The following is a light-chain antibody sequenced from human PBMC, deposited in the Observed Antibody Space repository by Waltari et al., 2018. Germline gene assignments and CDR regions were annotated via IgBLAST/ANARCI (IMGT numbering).Light chain of an antibody. CDR3: QQSYSTWT. CDR2: DAS. J-gene: IGKJ1*01. Sequence: DIQMTQSPSSLSASVGDRVTITCRASQPISSYLNWYQQKPGKAPKLLIYDASSLQSGVPSRFSGSGSGTEFTLTISSLQPEDFATDYCQQSYSTWTFGQGTKVEIK. CDR1: QPISSY. V-gene: IGKV1-39*01.